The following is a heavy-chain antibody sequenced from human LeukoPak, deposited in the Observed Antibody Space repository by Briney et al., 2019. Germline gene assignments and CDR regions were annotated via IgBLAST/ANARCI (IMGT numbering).Heavy chain of an antibody. CDR3: AREGSGDAFDI. Sequence: GGSLRLSCAASGFTFSSYAMHWVRQTPGKGLEWVAVISYDGSNKYYADSVKGRFTISRDNSKNTLYLQMNSLRAEDTAVYYCAREGSGDAFDIWGQGTMVTVSS. D-gene: IGHD1-26*01. CDR1: GFTFSSYA. J-gene: IGHJ3*02. CDR2: ISYDGSNK. V-gene: IGHV3-30-3*01.